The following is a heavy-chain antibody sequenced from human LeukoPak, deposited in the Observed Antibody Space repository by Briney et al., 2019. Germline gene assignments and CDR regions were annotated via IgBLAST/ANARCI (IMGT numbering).Heavy chain of an antibody. CDR2: VSSSSAYI. D-gene: IGHD3-10*01. V-gene: IGHV3-21*01. J-gene: IGHJ4*02. CDR3: ARSGRGSGTFDY. Sequence: GGSLRLSCAASGFTFINYNMNWVRQAPGKGLEWVSSVSSSSAYIYYADSVKGRFTISRDNSKNTLYLQMNSLRAEDTAVYYCARSGRGSGTFDYWGQGTLVTVSS. CDR1: GFTFINYN.